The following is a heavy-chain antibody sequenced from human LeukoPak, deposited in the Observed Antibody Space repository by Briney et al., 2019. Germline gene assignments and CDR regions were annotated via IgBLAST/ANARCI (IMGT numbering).Heavy chain of an antibody. CDR3: ARGIYYLIEY. D-gene: IGHD3-10*01. J-gene: IGHJ4*02. V-gene: IGHV4-38-2*01. Sequence: SETLSLTCAVSGYSISSGDYWGWIRQSPGKGLEWIGNIFHSGSTYHNPSLKSRVTISVDTSKNEFSLKLSSVTAADAAVYYCARGIYYLIEYWGQGTLVTVSS. CDR2: IFHSGST. CDR1: GYSISSGDY.